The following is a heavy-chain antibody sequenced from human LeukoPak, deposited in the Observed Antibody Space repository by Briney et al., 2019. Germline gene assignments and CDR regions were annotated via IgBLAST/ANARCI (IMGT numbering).Heavy chain of an antibody. CDR1: GGSFSAYY. J-gene: IGHJ6*03. Sequence: SETLSLTCAVSGGSFSAYYYYWSWIHQPPGRGLEWIGEISHSGSTNDNPSLKSRVTISIDTSKNQFSLRLSSVTAADTAVYYCARGVDDSATFFYSYYMDVWGKGTTVTVSS. CDR3: ARGVDDSATFFYSYYMDV. CDR2: ISHSGST. D-gene: IGHD2/OR15-2a*01. V-gene: IGHV4-34*01.